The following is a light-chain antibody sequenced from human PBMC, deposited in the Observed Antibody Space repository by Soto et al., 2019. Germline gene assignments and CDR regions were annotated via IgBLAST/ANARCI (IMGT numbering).Light chain of an antibody. Sequence: DIPMTQSPSTLSASVGDRVTITCRASQSISTWLAWYQHKPGKAPKLLIYQASSLEGGVPSRFSGSGSGTEFTLTISSLQPDDFATYYCQQYITYSRTFGQGTKVET. CDR1: QSISTW. CDR3: QQYITYSRT. J-gene: IGKJ2*02. V-gene: IGKV1-5*03. CDR2: QAS.